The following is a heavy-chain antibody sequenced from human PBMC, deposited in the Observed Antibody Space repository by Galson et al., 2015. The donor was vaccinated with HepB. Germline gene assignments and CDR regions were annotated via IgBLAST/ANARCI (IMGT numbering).Heavy chain of an antibody. CDR1: GFTFSSYS. CDR2: ISSSSSSYI. Sequence: SLRLSCAASGFTFSSYSMNWVRQAPGKGLEWVSSISSSSSSYIYYADSVKGRFTISRDNAKNTLYLQMNSLRAEDTAVYYCARPLPRGGGYGMDVWGQGTTVTVSS. D-gene: IGHD3-10*01. V-gene: IGHV3-21*01. CDR3: ARPLPRGGGYGMDV. J-gene: IGHJ6*02.